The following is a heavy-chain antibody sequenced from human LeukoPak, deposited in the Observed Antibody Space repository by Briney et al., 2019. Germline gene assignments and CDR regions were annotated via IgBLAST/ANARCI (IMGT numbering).Heavy chain of an antibody. CDR1: GFTFTTYW. Sequence: GESLRLSCAASGFTFTTYWMSWVRQAPGKGLEWVSAISGSGGSTYYADSVKGRFTISRDNSKNTLYLQMNSLRAEDTAVYYCATPPTVTRNYWGQGTLVTASS. CDR2: ISGSGGST. CDR3: ATPPTVTRNY. V-gene: IGHV3-23*01. D-gene: IGHD4-17*01. J-gene: IGHJ4*02.